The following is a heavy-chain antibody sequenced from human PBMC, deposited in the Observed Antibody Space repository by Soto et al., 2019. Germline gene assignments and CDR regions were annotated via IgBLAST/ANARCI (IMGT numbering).Heavy chain of an antibody. J-gene: IGHJ4*02. V-gene: IGHV3-23*01. Sequence: GGSLRLSCAASGFTFGNYAMTWVRQAPGKGLEWVSTISATGSRTFSADSVKGRFTVSRDNSKNTLFLQMNNLRADDTAAYFCAKSGSSGSLGSWGQGTLVTVSS. CDR2: ISATGSRT. CDR3: AKSGSSGSLGS. CDR1: GFTFGNYA. D-gene: IGHD3-10*01.